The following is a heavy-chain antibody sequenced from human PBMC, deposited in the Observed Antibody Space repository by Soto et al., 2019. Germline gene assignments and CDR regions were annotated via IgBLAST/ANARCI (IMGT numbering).Heavy chain of an antibody. CDR1: GGSFSGYY. J-gene: IGHJ4*02. Sequence: QVQLQQWGAGLLKPSETLSLTCAVYGGSFSGYYWNWIRQPPGKGLEWIGEVHPSGNIYYNPSLKSRAAISVDTSKHQFSLKLNSVTAADTAVYFCSRGDVPYKMGNSWGQGTLVTVSS. V-gene: IGHV4-34*02. CDR3: SRGDVPYKMGNS. CDR2: VHPSGNI. D-gene: IGHD3-10*02.